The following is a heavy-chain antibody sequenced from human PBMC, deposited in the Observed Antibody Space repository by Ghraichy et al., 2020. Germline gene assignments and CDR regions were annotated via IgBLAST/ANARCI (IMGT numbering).Heavy chain of an antibody. CDR1: GFTFSDYY. D-gene: IGHD5-18*01. CDR3: AGTQLWSPPEDI. J-gene: IGHJ3*02. V-gene: IGHV3-11*01. CDR2: ISSSGSTI. Sequence: GALRLSCAASGFTFSDYYMSWNRQAPGKGLEWVSYISSSGSTIHYADSVKGRFTITRDNAKNSLYLQMNSLRAEDTAVYYCAGTQLWSPPEDIWGQGTMVTVSS.